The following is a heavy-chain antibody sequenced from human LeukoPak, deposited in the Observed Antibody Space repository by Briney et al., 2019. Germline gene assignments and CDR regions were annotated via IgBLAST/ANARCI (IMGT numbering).Heavy chain of an antibody. V-gene: IGHV4-34*01. CDR1: GGTFSGYY. CDR2: INHSGST. Sequence: SETLSLTCAVYGGTFSGYYWSWIRQPPGKGLEWIGEINHSGSTNYNPSLKSRVTLSVDTSKNQFSLKLSSVNAADTAVFYCARRVWGSYRYTDFDYWGQGTLVTVSS. D-gene: IGHD3-16*02. J-gene: IGHJ4*02. CDR3: ARRVWGSYRYTDFDY.